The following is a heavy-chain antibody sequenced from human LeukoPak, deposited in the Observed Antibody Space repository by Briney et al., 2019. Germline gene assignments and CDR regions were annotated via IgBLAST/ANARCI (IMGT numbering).Heavy chain of an antibody. V-gene: IGHV3-23*01. CDR3: AKRGHIMVRGVIISRYYFDY. Sequence: GSLRLSCAASGFTFSSYAMSWVRQAPGKGLEWVSAISGSGGSTYYADSVKGRFTISRDNSKNTLYLQMNSLRAEDTAVYYCAKRGHIMVRGVIISRYYFDYWGQGTLVTVSS. J-gene: IGHJ4*02. D-gene: IGHD3-10*01. CDR2: ISGSGGST. CDR1: GFTFSSYA.